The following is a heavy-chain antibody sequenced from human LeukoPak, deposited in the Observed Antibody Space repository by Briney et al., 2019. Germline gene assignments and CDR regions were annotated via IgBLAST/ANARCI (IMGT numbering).Heavy chain of an antibody. CDR3: AKSRSRYDILTVLDY. V-gene: IGHV3-23*01. CDR2: ISGSGGST. D-gene: IGHD3-9*01. J-gene: IGHJ4*02. Sequence: HAGGTLRLSCAASGFTFSSYGMSWVRQAPGKGLEWVSAISGSGGSTYYADSVKGRFTISRDNSKNTLYLRMNSLRAEDTAVYYCAKSRSRYDILTVLDYWGQGTLVTVSS. CDR1: GFTFSSYG.